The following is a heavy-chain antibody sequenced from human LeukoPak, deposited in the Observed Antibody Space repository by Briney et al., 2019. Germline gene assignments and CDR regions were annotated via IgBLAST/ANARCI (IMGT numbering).Heavy chain of an antibody. V-gene: IGHV3-23*01. Sequence: PGGSLRLSCAASGFTFSNFAMSWVRQAPGKGREWVSTVSGSASNTYYPDSVRGRFTVSRDNSRNTLDLQLNSLRAEDTAVYYCAKGFQTYGELSFDGWGQGTLVTVSS. CDR3: AKGFQTYGELSFDG. D-gene: IGHD4-17*01. CDR1: GFTFSNFA. J-gene: IGHJ4*02. CDR2: VSGSASNT.